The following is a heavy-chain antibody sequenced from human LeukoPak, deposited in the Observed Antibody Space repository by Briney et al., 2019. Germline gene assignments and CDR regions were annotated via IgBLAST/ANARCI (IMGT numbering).Heavy chain of an antibody. CDR3: ARDSYSSSHYGMDV. J-gene: IGHJ6*02. D-gene: IGHD6-6*01. Sequence: SETLSLTCTVSGGSISSGGYYWSWIRQHPGKGLEWIGYIYYGGSTYYNPSLKSRVTISVDTSKNQFSLKLSSVTAADTAVYYCARDSYSSSHYGMDVWGQGTTVTVSS. V-gene: IGHV4-31*03. CDR1: GGSISSGGYY. CDR2: IYYGGST.